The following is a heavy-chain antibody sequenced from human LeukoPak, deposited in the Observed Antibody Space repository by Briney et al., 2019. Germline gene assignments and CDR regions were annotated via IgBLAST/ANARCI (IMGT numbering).Heavy chain of an antibody. J-gene: IGHJ3*02. D-gene: IGHD4-17*01. CDR1: GGTFSSYA. Sequence: GASVKVSCKASGGTFSSYAISWVRQAPGQGLEWMGGIIPIFGTANYAQKFQGRVTITADESTSTAYMELSSLRSEDTAVYYCARDTPPYGDHAGDAFDIWGQGTMVTVSS. CDR3: ARDTPPYGDHAGDAFDI. CDR2: IIPIFGTA. V-gene: IGHV1-69*13.